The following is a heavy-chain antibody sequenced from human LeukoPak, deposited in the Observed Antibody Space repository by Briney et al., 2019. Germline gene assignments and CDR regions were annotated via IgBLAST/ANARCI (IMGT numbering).Heavy chain of an antibody. CDR3: AKDPRAYNYVWGSYLFHY. CDR2: ISGSGSPT. V-gene: IGHV3-23*01. Sequence: GGSLRLSCAASGFTFSSYAVSWVRQAPGKGLEWVSGISGSGSPTHYADSVKGRFTISRDNSQNTLYLQMNSLRAEDTAVYYCAKDPRAYNYVWGSYLFHYWGQGTLVTVSS. J-gene: IGHJ4*02. D-gene: IGHD3-16*01. CDR1: GFTFSSYA.